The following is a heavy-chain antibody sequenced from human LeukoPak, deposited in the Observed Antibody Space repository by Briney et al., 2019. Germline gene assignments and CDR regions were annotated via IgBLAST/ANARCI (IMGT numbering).Heavy chain of an antibody. CDR2: IYYSGST. V-gene: IGHV4-59*01. J-gene: IGHJ5*02. CDR1: GGSISSYY. CDR3: ARDPPYYSSSWYGFDP. D-gene: IGHD6-13*01. Sequence: SETLSLTCTVSGGSISSYYWSWIRQPPGKGLEWIGYIYYSGSTNYNPSLKSRVTISVDTSKNQFSLKLSSVTAADTAVYYCARDPPYYSSSWYGFDPWGQGTLVTVSS.